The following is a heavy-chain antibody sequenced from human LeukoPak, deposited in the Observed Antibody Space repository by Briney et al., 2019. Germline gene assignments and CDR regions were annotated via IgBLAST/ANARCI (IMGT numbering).Heavy chain of an antibody. CDR2: IYYSGNT. CDR1: GGSITSSSHY. V-gene: IGHV4-39*02. Sequence: SETLSLTCTVSGGSITSSSHYWGWVRQPPGKGLEWIGNIYYSGNTNYNPSLKSRVTIFVDTSQSQFSLKLRSVTAADTALYYCARDGLLGYCSSTSCYGHYYYYMDVWGKGTTVTVSS. CDR3: ARDGLLGYCSSTSCYGHYYYYMDV. J-gene: IGHJ6*03. D-gene: IGHD2-2*01.